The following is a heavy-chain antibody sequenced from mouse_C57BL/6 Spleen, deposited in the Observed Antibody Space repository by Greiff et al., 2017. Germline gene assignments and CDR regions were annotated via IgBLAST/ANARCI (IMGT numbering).Heavy chain of an antibody. CDR3: AIKGTAQATYYFDY. J-gene: IGHJ2*01. V-gene: IGHV2-9-1*01. CDR2: IWTGGGT. Sequence: VKLMQSGPGLVAPSQSLSITCTVSGFSLTSYAISWVRQPPGKGLEWLGVIWTGGGTNYNSELNYRTSISKDTSNSQFFLKMNSLQTDTTARSYCAIKGTAQATYYFDYWGQGTTLTVSS. D-gene: IGHD3-2*02. CDR1: GFSLTSYA.